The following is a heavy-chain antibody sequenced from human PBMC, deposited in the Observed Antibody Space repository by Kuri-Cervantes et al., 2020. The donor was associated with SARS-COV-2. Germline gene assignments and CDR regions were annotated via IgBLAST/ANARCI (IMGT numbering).Heavy chain of an antibody. V-gene: IGHV3-23*01. D-gene: IGHD4-17*01. CDR3: ASSYGHMDPFDY. CDR1: GFTVSSNY. J-gene: IGHJ4*02. CDR2: ISGSGGST. Sequence: GESLKISCAASGFTVSSNYMSWVRQAPGKGLEWVSAISGSGGSTYYADSVKGRFTISRDNSKNTLYLQMNSLRAEDTAVYYCASSYGHMDPFDYWGQGTLVTGSS.